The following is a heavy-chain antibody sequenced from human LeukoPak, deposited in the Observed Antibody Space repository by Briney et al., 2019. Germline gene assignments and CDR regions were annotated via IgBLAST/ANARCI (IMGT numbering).Heavy chain of an antibody. CDR2: ISYDGSNK. Sequence: GGSLRLSCAASGFTFSSYAMHWVRQAPGKGLEWVAVISYDGSNKYYADSVKGRFTISRDNSKNTLYLQMNSLRADDTAVYYCARDRGRGIIAVAGTLDYWGQGTLVTVSS. V-gene: IGHV3-30-3*01. CDR3: ARDRGRGIIAVAGTLDY. D-gene: IGHD6-19*01. J-gene: IGHJ4*02. CDR1: GFTFSSYA.